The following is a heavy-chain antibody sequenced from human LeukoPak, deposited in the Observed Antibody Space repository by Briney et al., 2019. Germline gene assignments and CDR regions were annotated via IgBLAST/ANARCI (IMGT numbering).Heavy chain of an antibody. J-gene: IGHJ4*02. CDR1: GFTFSSYG. Sequence: PGRSLRLSCAASGFTFSSYGMHWVRQAPGKGLEWVAVIWYDGSNKYYADSVKGRFTISRNNSKNTLYLQMNSLRAEDTAVYYCARVARPHYDILTGYHSYFDYWGQGTLVIVSS. CDR3: ARVARPHYDILTGYHSYFDY. V-gene: IGHV3-33*08. CDR2: IWYDGSNK. D-gene: IGHD3-9*01.